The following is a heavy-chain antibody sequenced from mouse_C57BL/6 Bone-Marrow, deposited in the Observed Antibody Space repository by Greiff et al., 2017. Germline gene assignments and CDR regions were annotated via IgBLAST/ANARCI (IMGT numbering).Heavy chain of an antibody. V-gene: IGHV1-64*01. CDR2: IHPNSGST. Sequence: QVQLQQPGAELVKPGASVKLSCKASGYTFTSYWMHWVNQRPGQGLEWIGMIHPNSGSTNYNEKFKSKATLTVDKSSSTAYMQLSSLTSEDSAVYYCARDYYGSRGFAYWGQGTLVTVSA. D-gene: IGHD1-1*01. CDR1: GYTFTSYW. CDR3: ARDYYGSRGFAY. J-gene: IGHJ3*01.